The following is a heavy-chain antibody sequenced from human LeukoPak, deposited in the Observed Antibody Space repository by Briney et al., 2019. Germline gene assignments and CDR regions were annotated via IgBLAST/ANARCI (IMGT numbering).Heavy chain of an antibody. CDR2: ISGSGGST. V-gene: IGHV3-23*01. D-gene: IGHD3-22*01. CDR3: AKGFHFYDSSGYYFDY. Sequence: GGSLRLSCAASGFTFSSYWMHWVRQAPGKGLEWVSGISGSGGSTYYADSVKGRFTISRDNSKNTLYLQVNSLRAEDTAVYYCAKGFHFYDSSGYYFDYWGQGTLVTVSS. J-gene: IGHJ4*02. CDR1: GFTFSSYW.